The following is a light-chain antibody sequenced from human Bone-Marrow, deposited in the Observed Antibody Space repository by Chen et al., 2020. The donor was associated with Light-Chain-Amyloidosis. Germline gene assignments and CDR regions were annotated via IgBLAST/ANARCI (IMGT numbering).Light chain of an antibody. V-gene: IGLV3-21*02. CDR1: NIGSTS. CDR2: DDS. J-gene: IGLJ3*02. Sequence: SYVLTQPSSVSVAPGQTATIACGGNNIGSTSVHWYQQTPGQAPLLVVYDDSDRPSGIPERLSGFNSGNTASVTISRVEAGDEADYYCQVWDRSSDRPVFGGGTKLTVL. CDR3: QVWDRSSDRPV.